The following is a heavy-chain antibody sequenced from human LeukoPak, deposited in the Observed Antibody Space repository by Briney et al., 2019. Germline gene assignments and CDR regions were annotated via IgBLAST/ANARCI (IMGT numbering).Heavy chain of an antibody. CDR2: INPHSGKT. J-gene: IGHJ5*02. CDR3: ARLSSHYGDYKVDP. CDR1: GYPFRNYD. D-gene: IGHD4-17*01. V-gene: IGHV1-8*01. Sequence: ASVKVSCKTSGYPFRNYDINWVRQATGQGLEWMGWINPHSGKTGYAQKFQGRVTMTTDTSANTAYMDLSSLRSEDTAVYYCARLSSHYGDYKVDPWGQGTLVTVSS.